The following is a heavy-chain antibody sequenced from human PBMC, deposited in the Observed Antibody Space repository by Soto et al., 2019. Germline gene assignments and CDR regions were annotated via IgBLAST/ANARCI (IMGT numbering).Heavy chain of an antibody. D-gene: IGHD3-10*01. CDR1: GFTFSSYG. CDR2: IWYDGSNK. Sequence: QVQLVESGGGVVQPGRSLRLSCVASGFTFSSYGMHWVRQAPGKGLEWVAVIWYDGSNKYYADSVKGRFTISRDNSKNTLYLQMNGRRAEDTAVYYCAREVSGSLDYWGQGTLVTVSS. J-gene: IGHJ4*02. CDR3: AREVSGSLDY. V-gene: IGHV3-33*01.